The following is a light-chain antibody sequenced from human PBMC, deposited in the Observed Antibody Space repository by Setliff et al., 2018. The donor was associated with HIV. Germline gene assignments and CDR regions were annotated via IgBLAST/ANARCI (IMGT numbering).Light chain of an antibody. J-gene: IGLJ1*01. CDR2: EVR. Sequence: SALTRPASVSGSPGQSITISCTGSSSDIGAYNYVSWYQHHPGKAPKLMIYEVRNRPSGVSNRFSGSKSGNTASLTISGLQAEDEADYYCSSYTSSTTRVFGTGTKVTVL. V-gene: IGLV2-14*01. CDR3: SSYTSSTTRV. CDR1: SSDIGAYNY.